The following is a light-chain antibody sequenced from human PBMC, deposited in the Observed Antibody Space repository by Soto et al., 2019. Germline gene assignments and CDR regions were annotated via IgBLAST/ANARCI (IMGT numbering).Light chain of an antibody. CDR3: HQYCSSPLT. Sequence: EIVLTQSPGTLSLSLGERATLSCRASQSVTSSSLAWYQQKPGQAPRLLVSGASRRATGLPDRFSGRGSGTDFTLTISRLEPQDFAMYYCHQYCSSPLTFGGGTKVEIK. J-gene: IGKJ4*01. CDR1: QSVTSSS. V-gene: IGKV3-20*01. CDR2: GAS.